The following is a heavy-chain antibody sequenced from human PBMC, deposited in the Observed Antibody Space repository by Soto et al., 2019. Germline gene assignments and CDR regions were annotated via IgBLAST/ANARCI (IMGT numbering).Heavy chain of an antibody. V-gene: IGHV3-21*06. CDR2: ISTGGAYM. CDR3: ARDIASPGGDYFES. Sequence: EVQLVESGGGLVKAGGSLRLFCTASGFTFRNYNMNWVRQAPGKGLEWVSSISTGGAYMFYADSVKGRFTISRDNAQNSLFLQIDSPRAEDPAVYYCARDIASPGGDYFESWGQGTLVTVSS. D-gene: IGHD2-21*01. CDR1: GFTFRNYN. J-gene: IGHJ4*02.